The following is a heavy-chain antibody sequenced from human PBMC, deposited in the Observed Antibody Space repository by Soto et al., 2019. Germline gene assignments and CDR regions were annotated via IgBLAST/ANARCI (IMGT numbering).Heavy chain of an antibody. V-gene: IGHV3-73*01. D-gene: IGHD3-22*01. CDR2: IRSKANSYAT. CDR1: GFTFSSYA. J-gene: IGHJ3*02. Sequence: PGGSLRLSCAASGFTFSSYAMTWVRQAPGKGLEWVGRIRSKANSYATAYAASVKGRFTISRDDSKNTAYLQMNSLKTEDTAVYYCTRQGYYDSSGYSGLTAFDIWGQGTMVTVSS. CDR3: TRQGYYDSSGYSGLTAFDI.